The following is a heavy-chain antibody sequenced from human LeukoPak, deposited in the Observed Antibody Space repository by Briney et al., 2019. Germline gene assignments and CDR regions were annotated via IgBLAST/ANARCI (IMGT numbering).Heavy chain of an antibody. J-gene: IGHJ5*02. Sequence: SETLSLTCTVSGGSISSSSYYWGWIRQPPGKGLEWIGSIYYSGSTYYNPSLRSRVTISVDTSKNQFSLRLGSVTAADTAVYYCSRVQSRLSWFDPWDQGTLV. CDR1: GGSISSSSYY. CDR2: IYYSGST. CDR3: SRVQSRLSWFDP. V-gene: IGHV4-39*07.